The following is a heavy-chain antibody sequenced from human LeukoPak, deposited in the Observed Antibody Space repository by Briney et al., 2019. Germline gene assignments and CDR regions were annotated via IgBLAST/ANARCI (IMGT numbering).Heavy chain of an antibody. CDR3: ARGPSNRFASIRYSPRVWYFDL. D-gene: IGHD1-14*01. J-gene: IGHJ2*01. CDR1: GGSFSGHY. Sequence: SETLSLTCAVYGGSFSGHYWSWIRQPPGKGLEWIGEINHSGSTNYNPSLKSRVTISVDTSKNQFSLKLSSVTAADTAVYYCARGPSNRFASIRYSPRVWYFDLWGRGTLVTVSS. CDR2: INHSGST. V-gene: IGHV4-34*01.